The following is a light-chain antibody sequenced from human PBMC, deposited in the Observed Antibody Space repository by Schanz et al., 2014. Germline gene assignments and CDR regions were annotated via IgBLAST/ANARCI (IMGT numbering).Light chain of an antibody. Sequence: DIQMTQSPSTLSASVGDRVTITCRASESIGRLLAWYQQIPGKAPKVLINDASNLESGVPSRFSGSGSGTEFTLTISSLQPDDFATFYCQQYKSYWTFGQGTKVEIK. CDR1: ESIGRL. CDR2: DAS. J-gene: IGKJ1*01. CDR3: QQYKSYWT. V-gene: IGKV1-5*01.